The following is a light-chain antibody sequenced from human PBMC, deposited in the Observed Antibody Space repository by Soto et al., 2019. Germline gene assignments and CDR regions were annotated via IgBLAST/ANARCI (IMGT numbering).Light chain of an antibody. CDR2: AAS. V-gene: IGKV3-20*01. Sequence: EIVLTQSPGPLSLSPGERATLSCRASQSVSSSYFAWYQKKPGQAPRLLIYAASSRATGIPDRFSGSGSGTDFTLTISRLEPEDFAVYYCQQYGSSPRTFGQGTKLEIK. J-gene: IGKJ2*01. CDR3: QQYGSSPRT. CDR1: QSVSSSY.